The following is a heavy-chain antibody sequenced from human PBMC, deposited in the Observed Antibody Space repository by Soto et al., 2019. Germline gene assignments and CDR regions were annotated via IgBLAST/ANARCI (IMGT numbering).Heavy chain of an antibody. D-gene: IGHD6-13*01. V-gene: IGHV3-21*01. Sequence: PGGSLRLSCAASGFTFNHYGMAWVRQAPGKGLEWVSAISGSSTTYADSVKGRFTISRDNAKNTLHLQMNSLRVEDTAVYYCARACCNEQNWFDPWGQGTLVTVSS. CDR3: ARACCNEQNWFDP. CDR1: GFTFNHYG. CDR2: ISGSSTT. J-gene: IGHJ5*02.